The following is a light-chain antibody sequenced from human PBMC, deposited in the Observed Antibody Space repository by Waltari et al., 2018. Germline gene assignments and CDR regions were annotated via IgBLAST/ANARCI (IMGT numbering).Light chain of an antibody. Sequence: EIVLTQSPATLSLSPGERATLSCRASQSVGRYLAWYQQKPGQAPRLLIYDASIRATGIPDMFSGSGSGTDFSLTISRLGPEDFAVYYCQKYVSLPATFGQGTKVEIK. V-gene: IGKV3-20*01. J-gene: IGKJ1*01. CDR3: QKYVSLPAT. CDR2: DAS. CDR1: QSVGRY.